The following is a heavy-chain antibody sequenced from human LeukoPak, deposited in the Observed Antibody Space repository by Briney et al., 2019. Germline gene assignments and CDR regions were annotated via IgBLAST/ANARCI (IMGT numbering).Heavy chain of an antibody. CDR3: ASRTWAAAYFQH. CDR1: GGSLSSSCYY. D-gene: IGHD1/OR15-1a*01. J-gene: IGHJ1*01. V-gene: IGHV4-39*01. Sequence: SETLSLTCTVSGGSLSSSCYYWGWIRHPPGKGLEWITFIDYIRTTHNNPSVKRPVTMSIDTSKNQLYLKLSSVTAADTAVYYCASRTWAAAYFQHWGQGALVTVSS. CDR2: IDYIRTT.